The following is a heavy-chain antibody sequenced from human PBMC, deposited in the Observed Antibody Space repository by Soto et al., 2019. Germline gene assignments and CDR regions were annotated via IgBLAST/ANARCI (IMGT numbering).Heavy chain of an antibody. CDR2: IWYDGSNK. D-gene: IGHD3-22*01. CDR3: ARDFKNSLYFYDSSAHNWFDP. J-gene: IGHJ5*02. V-gene: IGHV3-33*01. Sequence: PGGSLRLSCAASGFTFSSYGMHWVRQAPGKGLEWVAVIWYDGSNKYYADSVKGRFTISRDNSKNTLYLQMNSLRAEDTAVYYCARDFKNSLYFYDSSAHNWFDPWGQGTLVTVSS. CDR1: GFTFSSYG.